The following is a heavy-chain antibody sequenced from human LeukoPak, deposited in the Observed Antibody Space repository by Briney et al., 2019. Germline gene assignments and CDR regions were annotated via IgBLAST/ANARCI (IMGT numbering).Heavy chain of an antibody. D-gene: IGHD3-10*01. CDR2: IKEDGSEK. CDR3: ARDGKRITMVRGVDPTNDY. CDR1: GFTFSNYW. Sequence: PGGSLRLSCAASGFTFSNYWMSWVRQAPGKGLEWVANIKEDGSEKYYVDSVKGRFTISRDNAKNSLYLQMNSLRAEDTAVYYCARDGKRITMVRGVDPTNDYWGQGTLVTVSS. V-gene: IGHV3-7*01. J-gene: IGHJ4*02.